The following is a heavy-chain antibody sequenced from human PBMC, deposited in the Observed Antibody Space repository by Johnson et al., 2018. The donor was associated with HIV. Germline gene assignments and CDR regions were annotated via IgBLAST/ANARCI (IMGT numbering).Heavy chain of an antibody. CDR3: ATRDPTHRPGVFDI. Sequence: EQLVESGGGLVKPGGSLRLSCAATGFTLSNYWMHWVRQVPGKGLVWVSRINKDGSDTTYGDTVMGRFTISRDDAKNTLYLQMNSLRAEDTAVYYCATRDPTHRPGVFDIWGQGTMVTISS. V-gene: IGHV3-74*02. D-gene: IGHD1-14*01. CDR1: GFTLSNYW. J-gene: IGHJ3*02. CDR2: INKDGSDT.